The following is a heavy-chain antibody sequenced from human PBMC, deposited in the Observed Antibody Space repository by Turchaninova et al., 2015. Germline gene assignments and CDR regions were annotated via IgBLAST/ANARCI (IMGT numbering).Heavy chain of an antibody. Sequence: QVQLQESGPALVKPSKTLSPTCTVPGCPISSHYWSGSRQPPGKGLEWVGYIDYSGSTNYNPSLKSRVTISVDTSKNQFSLKLSSVTAADTAVYYCARREFMGYYYYMDVWGKGTTVTVSS. J-gene: IGHJ6*03. CDR1: GCPISSHY. CDR3: ARREFMGYYYYMDV. D-gene: IGHD3-10*01. CDR2: IDYSGST. V-gene: IGHV4-59*08.